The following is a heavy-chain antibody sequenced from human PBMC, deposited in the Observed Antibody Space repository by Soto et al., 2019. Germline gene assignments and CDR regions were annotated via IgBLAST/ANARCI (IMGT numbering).Heavy chain of an antibody. Sequence: PGGSLRLSCTASGFTFGDYAMSWFRQAPGKGLEWVGFIRSKAYGGTTEYAASVKGRFTISRDDSKSIAYLQMNSLKTEDTAVYYCTRDSLPHYYYYGMYFWGQGTTVTVSS. J-gene: IGHJ6*02. CDR3: TRDSLPHYYYYGMYF. V-gene: IGHV3-49*03. CDR1: GFTFGDYA. CDR2: IRSKAYGGTT.